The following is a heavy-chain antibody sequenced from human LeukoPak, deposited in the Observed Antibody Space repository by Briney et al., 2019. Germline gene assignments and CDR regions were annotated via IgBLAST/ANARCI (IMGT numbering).Heavy chain of an antibody. CDR2: INPNSGGT. Sequence: ASVKVSCKASGYTFTGYYMHWVRQAPGQGLEWMGWINPNSGGTNYARKFQGRVTMTRDTSISTAYVELSRLRSDDTAVYYCARGYGDYLEYYYFDYWGQGTLVTVSS. V-gene: IGHV1-2*02. D-gene: IGHD4-17*01. CDR1: GYTFTGYY. CDR3: ARGYGDYLEYYYFDY. J-gene: IGHJ4*02.